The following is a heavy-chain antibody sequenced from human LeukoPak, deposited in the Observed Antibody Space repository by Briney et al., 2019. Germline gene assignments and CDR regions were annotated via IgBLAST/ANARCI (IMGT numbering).Heavy chain of an antibody. J-gene: IGHJ4*02. CDR2: INHSGST. D-gene: IGHD3-22*01. Sequence: PSETLSLTCAVYGGSFSGYYWSWIRQPPGKGLEWIGEINHSGSTNYNPSLKSRVTISVDTSKNQFSLKLSSVTAADTAVYYCARSGYLPFDYWGQGTLVTVSS. CDR3: ARSGYLPFDY. V-gene: IGHV4-34*01. CDR1: GGSFSGYY.